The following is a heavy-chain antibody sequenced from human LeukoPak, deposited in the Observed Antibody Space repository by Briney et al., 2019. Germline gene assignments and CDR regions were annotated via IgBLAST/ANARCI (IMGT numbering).Heavy chain of an antibody. Sequence: PSETLSLTCTVSGGSISSCYWSWIRHPPRKGLERIGFIYYSGSTNYYPSLNRRVPISIDTYTNKFSLSLSPVPAAATAVSLSARGGIAAAGLLACDFDYWGQGTLVTVSS. CDR1: GGSISSCY. CDR2: IYYSGST. V-gene: IGHV4-59*13. D-gene: IGHD6-13*01. J-gene: IGHJ4*02. CDR3: ARGGIAAAGLLACDFDY.